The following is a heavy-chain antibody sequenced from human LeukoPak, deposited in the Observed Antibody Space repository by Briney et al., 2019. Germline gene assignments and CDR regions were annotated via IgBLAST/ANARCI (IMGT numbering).Heavy chain of an antibody. V-gene: IGHV4-4*07. CDR1: GGSISSYY. J-gene: IGHJ6*03. CDR3: ARDYPHSSSWTAYYYYYYMDV. Sequence: SETLSLTCTVSGGSISSYYWSWIRQPAGKGLEWIGRIYTSGSTNYNPSLKSRVTMSVDTSKNQFSLKLSSVTAADTAVYYCARDYPHSSSWTAYYYYYYMDVWGKGTTVTVSS. CDR2: IYTSGST. D-gene: IGHD6-13*01.